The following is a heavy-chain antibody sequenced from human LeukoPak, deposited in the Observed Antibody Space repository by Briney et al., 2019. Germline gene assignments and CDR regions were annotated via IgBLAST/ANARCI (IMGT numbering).Heavy chain of an antibody. Sequence: SETLSLTCTVSGGSISSSSYYWGWIRQPPGKGLEWIGSIYYSGSTYYNPSLKSRVTISVDTSKNQFSLKLSSVTAADTVVYYCARQPENYDILTGYRLWYFDLWGRGTLVTVSS. D-gene: IGHD3-9*01. CDR2: IYYSGST. V-gene: IGHV4-39*01. J-gene: IGHJ2*01. CDR1: GGSISSSSYY. CDR3: ARQPENYDILTGYRLWYFDL.